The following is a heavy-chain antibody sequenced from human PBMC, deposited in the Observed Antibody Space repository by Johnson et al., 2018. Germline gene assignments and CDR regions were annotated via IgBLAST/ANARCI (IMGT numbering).Heavy chain of an antibody. CDR2: IPSGAGSK. V-gene: IGHV3-48*02. CDR1: GFIFTSYS. D-gene: IGHD1-14*01. CDR3: ARDRNYAFDI. Sequence: VQLVESGGGLVQPGGSLRLSCAASGFIFTSYSMNWVRQAPGKGLEWVSYIPSGAGSKLYADSVEGRFTNSRDNAKNSLYLQMNSLRDEDTAVYYCARDRNYAFDIWGQGTMVTVSS. J-gene: IGHJ3*02.